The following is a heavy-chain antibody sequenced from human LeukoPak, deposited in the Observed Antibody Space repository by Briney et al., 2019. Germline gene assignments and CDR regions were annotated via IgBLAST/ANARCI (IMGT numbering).Heavy chain of an antibody. J-gene: IGHJ4*02. D-gene: IGHD4/OR15-4a*01. Sequence: GGSLRLSCTVSGFTVSSNSMSWVRQAPGKGLEWVSFIFSSTHYSDSVKGRFTISRDNPKNTLYLQMNSLRAEDTAVYYCARRAGAYSHPYDYWGQGTLVTVSS. V-gene: IGHV3-53*01. CDR1: GFTVSSNS. CDR3: ARRAGAYSHPYDY. CDR2: IFSST.